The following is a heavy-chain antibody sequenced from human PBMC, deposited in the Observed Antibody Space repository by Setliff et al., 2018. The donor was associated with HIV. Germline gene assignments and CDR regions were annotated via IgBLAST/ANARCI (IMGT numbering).Heavy chain of an antibody. CDR1: GDSISRSSYY. D-gene: IGHD6-19*01. J-gene: IGHJ4*02. CDR2: IYYIGIT. CDR3: ATLHSSGWPYYSDY. Sequence: SETLSLTCTVSGDSISRSSYYWGWIRQPPGKGLEWIGNIYYIGITNYYPSLESRVTISVDTSKNQFSLKLSSVTAADTAVYYCATLHSSGWPYYSDYWGQGILVTVSS. V-gene: IGHV4-39*01.